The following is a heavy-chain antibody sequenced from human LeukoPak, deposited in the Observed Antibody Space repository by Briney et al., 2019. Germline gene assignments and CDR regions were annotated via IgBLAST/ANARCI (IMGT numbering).Heavy chain of an antibody. CDR3: ARDSACDTTRGAFDI. CDR1: GGSISSSSYY. D-gene: IGHD1-1*01. V-gene: IGHV4-39*07. CDR2: IYYSGSP. J-gene: IGHJ3*02. Sequence: SETLPLTSTVSGGSISSSSYYWGWIRQPPGKGLAWIGCIYYSGSPSYNPSLKSRVTIAVDTSKNQFSLKLSSVTAADTAVYYCARDSACDTTRGAFDIWGQGAMVTVSS.